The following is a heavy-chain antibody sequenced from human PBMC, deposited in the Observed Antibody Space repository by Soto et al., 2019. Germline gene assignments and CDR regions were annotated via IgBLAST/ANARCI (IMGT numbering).Heavy chain of an antibody. Sequence: PSETLSLTCSVSDDSINSDKYYWGWIRQPPGKGLEWIGSIYYRGNAYYNPSLQTRVTISVDTSKTQFSLKLSSVTAADTAVYYCARPYSAYERHFDYWGQGTLVTVSS. V-gene: IGHV4-39*01. CDR2: IYYRGNA. CDR1: DDSINSDKYY. CDR3: ARPYSAYERHFDY. D-gene: IGHD5-12*01. J-gene: IGHJ4*02.